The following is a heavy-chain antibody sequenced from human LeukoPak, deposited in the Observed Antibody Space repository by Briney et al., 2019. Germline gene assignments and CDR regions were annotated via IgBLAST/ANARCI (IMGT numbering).Heavy chain of an antibody. V-gene: IGHV4-38-2*02. Sequence: SETLSLTCTVSGYSISNGYYWDWIRQPPGKGLEWVGSIYHSGSTYYNPSLKSRVTISVDTSKNQFSLKLTSVTAADTAVYYCARSSVLGGYWGQGTLVTVSS. CDR2: IYHSGST. CDR3: ARSSVLGGY. J-gene: IGHJ4*02. CDR1: GYSISNGYY.